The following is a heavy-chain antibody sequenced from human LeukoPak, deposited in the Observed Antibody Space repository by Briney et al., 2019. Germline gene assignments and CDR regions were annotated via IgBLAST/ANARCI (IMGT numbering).Heavy chain of an antibody. CDR2: IYTSGST. D-gene: IGHD2-15*01. J-gene: IGHJ3*02. CDR3: ARHDVVSRAFDI. CDR1: GGSISSYY. Sequence: SETLSLTCTVSGGSISSYYWSWLRQPAGKGLEWIGRIYTSGSTNYNPSLKSRVTISVDTSKNQFSLNVSSVTAADTAVYYCARHDVVSRAFDIWGPGTMVSVSS. V-gene: IGHV4-4*07.